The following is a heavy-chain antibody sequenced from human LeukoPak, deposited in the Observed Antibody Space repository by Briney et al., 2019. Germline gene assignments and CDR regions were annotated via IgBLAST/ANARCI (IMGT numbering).Heavy chain of an antibody. CDR3: ARQAPKGGYFTDYFDY. D-gene: IGHD1-26*01. J-gene: IGHJ4*02. V-gene: IGHV4-59*08. CDR2: NYYKGRT. CDR1: GGFISSYF. Sequence: AEPLTLTCTVSGGFISSYFWSWIRQPPGKGLEWTGYNYYKGRTNYNPSLKSRVTISVDTSKNQFPLKLSSVTAADTAVYYCARQAPKGGYFTDYFDYWGQGTLVTVSS.